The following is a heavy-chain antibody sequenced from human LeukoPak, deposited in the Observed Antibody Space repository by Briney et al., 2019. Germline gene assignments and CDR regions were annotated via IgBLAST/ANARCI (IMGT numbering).Heavy chain of an antibody. J-gene: IGHJ4*02. Sequence: GGSLRLSCAASGFTFSPYSMNWIRQAPGKGLEWVSYITGSSNRIHYADSVRGRFTISRDSAMNSLHLQMNSLRDEDTAMYYCARSVEGAFDFWGQGTLVTVSS. CDR2: ITGSSNRI. CDR3: ARSVEGAFDF. D-gene: IGHD6-19*01. V-gene: IGHV3-48*02. CDR1: GFTFSPYS.